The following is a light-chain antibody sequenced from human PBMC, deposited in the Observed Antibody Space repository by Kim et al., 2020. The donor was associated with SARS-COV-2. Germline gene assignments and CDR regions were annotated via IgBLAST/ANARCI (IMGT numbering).Light chain of an antibody. Sequence: SYELTQPPSVSVDPGKTASITCGGANIGTKNVNWYQQKPGQAPVLVIFYDTDRPSGIPERFSGSNSGNTATLTISRVEAGGEADYYCQLWDGCSDHPWV. CDR3: QLWDGCSDHPWV. J-gene: IGLJ3*02. V-gene: IGLV3-21*04. CDR1: NIGTKN. CDR2: YDT.